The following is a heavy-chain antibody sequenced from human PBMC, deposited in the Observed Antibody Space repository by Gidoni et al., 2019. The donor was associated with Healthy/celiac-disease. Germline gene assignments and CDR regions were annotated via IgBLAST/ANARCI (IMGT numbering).Heavy chain of an antibody. V-gene: IGHV3-9*01. J-gene: IGHJ4*02. Sequence: EVQLVESGGGLVQPGRSVRLSCAASGFPFVAYAMPWFRQPPGKGLEWVSGISWNSGSIGYADSVKGRFTISRDNAKNSLYLQMNSLRAEDTALYYCAKDIRYSSSSPVFDYWGQGTLVTVSS. D-gene: IGHD6-6*01. CDR2: ISWNSGSI. CDR1: GFPFVAYA. CDR3: AKDIRYSSSSPVFDY.